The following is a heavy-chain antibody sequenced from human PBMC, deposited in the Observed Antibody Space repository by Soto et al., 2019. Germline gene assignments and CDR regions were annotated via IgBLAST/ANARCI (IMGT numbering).Heavy chain of an antibody. V-gene: IGHV1-69*06. CDR1: GGTFSSYA. Sequence: QVQLVQSGAEVKKPGSSVKVSCKASGGTFSSYAISWVRQAPGQGLEWMGGIIPIFGTANYAQKFQGRVTITADKSTSTAYMELSSLRSEDTAVYYCAREPGCSGGSCNNWFDPWGQGTLVTVSS. J-gene: IGHJ5*02. D-gene: IGHD2-15*01. CDR3: AREPGCSGGSCNNWFDP. CDR2: IIPIFGTA.